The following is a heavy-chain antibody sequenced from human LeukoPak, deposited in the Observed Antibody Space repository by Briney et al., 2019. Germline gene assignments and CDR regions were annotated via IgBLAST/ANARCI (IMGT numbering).Heavy chain of an antibody. CDR1: GGSISSYY. CDR2: IYYSGST. Sequence: KPSETLSLTCTVSGGSISSYYWSWIRQPPGKGLEWIGYIYYSGSTNYNPSLKSRVTISVDTSKNQLSLKLSSVTAADTAVYYCARFGSETYGLFDYWGQGTLVTVSS. CDR3: ARFGSETYGLFDY. J-gene: IGHJ4*02. V-gene: IGHV4-59*01. D-gene: IGHD3-10*01.